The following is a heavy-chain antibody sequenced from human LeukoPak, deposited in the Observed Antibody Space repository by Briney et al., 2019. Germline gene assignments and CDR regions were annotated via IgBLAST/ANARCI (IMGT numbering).Heavy chain of an antibody. CDR1: GITFSSYS. J-gene: IGHJ4*02. CDR2: ISSSSSTI. Sequence: GGSLRLSCAASGITFSSYSMNWVRQAPGKGLEWVSYISSSSSTINYADSVKGRFTISRDNAKNSLYLQMNSLRDEDTAVYYCARDGDIVVVPAAIGFDYWGQGTLVTVSS. D-gene: IGHD2-2*02. V-gene: IGHV3-48*02. CDR3: ARDGDIVVVPAAIGFDY.